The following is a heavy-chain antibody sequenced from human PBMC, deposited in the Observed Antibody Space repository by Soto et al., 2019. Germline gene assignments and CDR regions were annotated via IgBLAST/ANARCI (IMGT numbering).Heavy chain of an antibody. CDR2: INPSGGST. Sequence: ASVTVSCKASGYSFTTYGISWVRQAPGQGLEWMGIINPSGGSTSYAQKFQGRVTMTRDTSTSTVYMELSSLRSEGTAVYYCASFMVINDYWGQGTLVTVSS. V-gene: IGHV1-46*01. CDR1: GYSFTTYG. D-gene: IGHD3-22*01. J-gene: IGHJ4*02. CDR3: ASFMVINDY.